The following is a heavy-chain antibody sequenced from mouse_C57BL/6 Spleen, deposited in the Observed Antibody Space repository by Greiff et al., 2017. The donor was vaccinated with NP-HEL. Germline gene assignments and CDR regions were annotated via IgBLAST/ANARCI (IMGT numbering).Heavy chain of an antibody. CDR1: GYTFTSYW. D-gene: IGHD1-1*01. Sequence: VQLQQPGAELVKPGASVKLSCKASGYTFTSYWMQWVKQRPGQGLEWIGEIDPSDSYTNYNQKFKGKATLTVDTSSSTAYMQLSSLTAEDAAVYYCASRAINYFDDWGQGTTLTVSS. CDR3: ASRAINYFDD. V-gene: IGHV1-50*01. CDR2: IDPSDSYT. J-gene: IGHJ2*01.